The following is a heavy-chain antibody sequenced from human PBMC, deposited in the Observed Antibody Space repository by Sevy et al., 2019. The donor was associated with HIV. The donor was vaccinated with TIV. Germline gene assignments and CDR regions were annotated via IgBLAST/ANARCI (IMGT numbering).Heavy chain of an antibody. D-gene: IGHD6-19*01. V-gene: IGHV1-69*13. CDR1: GGTFSSYA. CDR3: ATETHSSGWYY. CDR2: IIPIFGTA. J-gene: IGHJ4*02. Sequence: ASVKVSCKASGGTFSSYANSWVRQAPGQGLEWMGGIIPIFGTANYAQTFQGRVTITADESTSTAYMELSSLRSEDTAVYYCATETHSSGWYYWGQGTLVTVSS.